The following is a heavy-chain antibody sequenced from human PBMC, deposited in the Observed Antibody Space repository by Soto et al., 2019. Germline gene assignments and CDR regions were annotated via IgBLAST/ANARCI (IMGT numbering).Heavy chain of an antibody. Sequence: GGSLRLSCAASGFTFSSYTMNWVRQAPGKGLEWVSFISGSSSYIYYADSVKGRFTISRDDAKKSLYLQMNSLRAEDTAVYYCARADSSGYYPGFFDYWGQGTVVTVYS. CDR1: GFTFSSYT. J-gene: IGHJ4*02. V-gene: IGHV3-21*01. D-gene: IGHD6-19*01. CDR2: ISGSSSYI. CDR3: ARADSSGYYPGFFDY.